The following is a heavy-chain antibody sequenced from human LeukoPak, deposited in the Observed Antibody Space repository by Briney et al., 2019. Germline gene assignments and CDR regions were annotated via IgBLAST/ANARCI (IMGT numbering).Heavy chain of an antibody. V-gene: IGHV3-9*01. D-gene: IGHD6-13*01. Sequence: GRSLRLSCAASGFTFDDYAMHWLRQAPGEGLEWLSGICWNSGSIGYADSVKGRFTISRDNAKNSLYLQMNSLRAEDTAFYYCAKGALRGIAAGGTFDFWGQGTVAPVSS. CDR1: GFTFDDYA. J-gene: IGHJ4*02. CDR2: ICWNSGSI. CDR3: AKGALRGIAAGGTFDF.